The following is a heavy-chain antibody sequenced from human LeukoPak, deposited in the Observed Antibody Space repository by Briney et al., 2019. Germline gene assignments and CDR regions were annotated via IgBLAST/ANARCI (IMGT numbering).Heavy chain of an antibody. CDR1: GFTFSSYA. V-gene: IGHV3-30-3*01. J-gene: IGHJ3*02. D-gene: IGHD1-26*01. CDR3: ARVKWELHAFDI. CDR2: ISYDGSNK. Sequence: PGRSLRLSCAASGFTFSSYAMHWVRQAPGKGLEWVAVISYDGSNKYYANSVKGRFTISRDNSKNTLYLQMNSLRAEDTAVYYCARVKWELHAFDIWGQGTMVTVSS.